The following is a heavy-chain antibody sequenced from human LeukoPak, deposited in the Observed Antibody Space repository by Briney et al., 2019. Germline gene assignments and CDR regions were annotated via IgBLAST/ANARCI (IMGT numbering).Heavy chain of an antibody. Sequence: SATLNLTCTAPGVSFSSTSYCWGWIRQPPGKGLEWIGSIYYSRRTYYNTSLKSRLTISVDTPKNQFSLKLSSVTAADTAVYYCAQSLGASTWFGNWFDPWGQGTLVTVSS. D-gene: IGHD3-10*01. V-gene: IGHV4-39*01. J-gene: IGHJ5*02. CDR1: GVSFSSTSYC. CDR2: IYYSRRT. CDR3: AQSLGASTWFGNWFDP.